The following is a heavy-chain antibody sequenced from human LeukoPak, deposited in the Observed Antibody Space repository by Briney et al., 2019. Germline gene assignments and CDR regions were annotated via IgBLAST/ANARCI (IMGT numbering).Heavy chain of an antibody. Sequence: PGGSLRLSCAASGFTFSSYAMSWVRQAPGKGLEWVSAISSSGGWTYYADSVKGRFTISRVNSKNTLYLQMNSLRAEDTAVYYCARGNYYAMDVWGQGTTVTVSS. CDR3: ARGNYYAMDV. CDR1: GFTFSSYA. J-gene: IGHJ6*02. V-gene: IGHV3-23*01. CDR2: ISSSGGWT.